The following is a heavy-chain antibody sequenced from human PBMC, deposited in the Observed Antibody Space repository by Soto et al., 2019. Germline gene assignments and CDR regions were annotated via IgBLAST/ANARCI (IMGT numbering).Heavy chain of an antibody. D-gene: IGHD2-21*01. CDR2: INSDGSST. CDR1: GFTFSSYW. CDR3: ARAYSAGGCPFFDS. V-gene: IGHV3-74*01. J-gene: IGHJ4*02. Sequence: EVQLVESGGGLVQPGGSLRLSCAASGFTFSSYWMHWVRQAPGKGLVWVSRINSDGSSTNYADSVKGRFTISRDNAKNQLDLQMNRLRAEDTAVYYCARAYSAGGCPFFDSWGQGTLVTVSS.